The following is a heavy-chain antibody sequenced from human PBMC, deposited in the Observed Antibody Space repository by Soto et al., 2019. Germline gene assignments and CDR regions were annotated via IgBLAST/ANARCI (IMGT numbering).Heavy chain of an antibody. CDR1: GLTFSASY. CDR2: INHSGST. Sequence: SEPLSLTCSFYGLTFSASYLTWIRQPPGTGLEWIGEINHSGSTNYNPSLKSRVTISVDTSENQFSLKLSSVTAADTAVYYCASILNPPSLDYWGQGTLVTVS. D-gene: IGHD2-15*01. CDR3: ASILNPPSLDY. V-gene: IGHV4-34*01. J-gene: IGHJ4*02.